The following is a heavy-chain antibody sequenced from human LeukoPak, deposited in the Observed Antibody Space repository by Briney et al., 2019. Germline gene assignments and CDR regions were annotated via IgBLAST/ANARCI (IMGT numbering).Heavy chain of an antibody. CDR2: INRDGGEK. J-gene: IGHJ4*02. CDR1: GFTFSSCA. Sequence: PGGSLRLSCAASGFTFSSCAMSWVRQAPGKGLEWVANINRDGGEKYHVDSVKGRFTISRDNAKNSLYLQMNSLRTEDTAIYYCARAPEGSGSSYYFDYWGQGILVTVSS. D-gene: IGHD3-10*01. V-gene: IGHV3-7*01. CDR3: ARAPEGSGSSYYFDY.